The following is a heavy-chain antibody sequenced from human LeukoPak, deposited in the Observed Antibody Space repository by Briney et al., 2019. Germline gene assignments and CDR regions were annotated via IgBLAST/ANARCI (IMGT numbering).Heavy chain of an antibody. Sequence: SETLSLTCTVSGGSISSSSYYWGWIRQPPGKGLEWIGSIYYSGSTYYNPSLKSRVTISVDTSKNQFSLKLSSVTAADTAVYYCARVILGLEMATIFSPGYYYYMDVWGKGTTVTVSS. J-gene: IGHJ6*03. D-gene: IGHD5-24*01. CDR3: ARVILGLEMATIFSPGYYYYMDV. CDR1: GGSISSSSYY. CDR2: IYYSGST. V-gene: IGHV4-39*07.